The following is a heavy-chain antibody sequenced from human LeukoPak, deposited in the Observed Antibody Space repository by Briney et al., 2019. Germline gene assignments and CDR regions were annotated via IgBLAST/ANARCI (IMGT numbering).Heavy chain of an antibody. CDR3: ARECSSTICYEFDP. D-gene: IGHD2-2*01. J-gene: IGHJ5*02. CDR2: ISSSRTSI. V-gene: IGHV3-21*01. CDR1: GFTFSSFS. Sequence: GSLRLSCAASGFTFSSFSMAWVRQAPGKGLEWVSYISSSRTSIYYADSVKGRFTISRDNAKNSLYLQMNSLRVEDTAVYYCARECSSTICYEFDPWGQGTLVTVSS.